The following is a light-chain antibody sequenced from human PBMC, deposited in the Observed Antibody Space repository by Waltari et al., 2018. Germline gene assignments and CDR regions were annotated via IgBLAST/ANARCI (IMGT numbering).Light chain of an antibody. J-gene: IGLJ3*02. Sequence: QSALTQPASVSGSHGQSITISCPDASSGVGSYNLVSWYQQHPGKAPKVILYEGGKRPSGVSNRFSGSKSGNTASLTISGLQADDEADYFCSSYTGTATPRVFGGGTRLTVL. CDR2: EGG. V-gene: IGLV2-23*01. CDR3: SSYTGTATPRV. CDR1: SSGVGSYNL.